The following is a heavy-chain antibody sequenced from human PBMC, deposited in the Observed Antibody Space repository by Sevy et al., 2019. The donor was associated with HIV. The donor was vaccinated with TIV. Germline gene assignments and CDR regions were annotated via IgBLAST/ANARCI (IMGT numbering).Heavy chain of an antibody. J-gene: IGHJ4*02. CDR2: IWFDGSNT. Sequence: GGSLRLSCAVSGFTFSTYGMHWVRQAPGKGLEWVAVIWFDGSNTYYADSVKGRFTISRDIAKNTLHLQMNSLRAEDAAVYYCVRDLEFYDYGDYGPAFMPDYWGQGTLVTVSS. D-gene: IGHD4-17*01. CDR3: VRDLEFYDYGDYGPAFMPDY. CDR1: GFTFSTYG. V-gene: IGHV3-33*01.